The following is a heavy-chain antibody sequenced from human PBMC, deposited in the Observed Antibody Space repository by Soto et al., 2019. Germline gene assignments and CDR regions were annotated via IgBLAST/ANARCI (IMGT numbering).Heavy chain of an antibody. CDR3: ARWYGGFLGY. D-gene: IGHD4-17*01. J-gene: IGHJ4*02. Sequence: PSETLTLTCTVSGGSISSYDWSWIRQPPGKGLEWIGYIYNSGSTNYNPSLKSRVSISVDTSKNQFSLKLSSVTAADTAVYYCARWYGGFLGYWGQGTLVTVSS. V-gene: IGHV4-59*01. CDR1: GGSISSYD. CDR2: IYNSGST.